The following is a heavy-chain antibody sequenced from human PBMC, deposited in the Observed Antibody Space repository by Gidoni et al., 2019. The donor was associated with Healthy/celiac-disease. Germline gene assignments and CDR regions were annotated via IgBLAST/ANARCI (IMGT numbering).Heavy chain of an antibody. CDR3: TAQLLWWFPGDY. J-gene: IGHJ4*02. D-gene: IGHD2-21*01. CDR2: IKSKTDGETI. Sequence: EVQLVESGGGLVKPGGSLRLSCAASGFPFSHAWMNWVRQAPGKGLAWVGRIKSKTDGETIDYAAPVKGRFTISRDDSKNTLYLQVNSLKTDDTAVYYCTAQLLWWFPGDYWGQGTLVTVSS. CDR1: GFPFSHAW. V-gene: IGHV3-15*01.